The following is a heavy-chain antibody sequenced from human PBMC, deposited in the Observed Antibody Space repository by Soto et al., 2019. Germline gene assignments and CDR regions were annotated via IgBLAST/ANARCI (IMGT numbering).Heavy chain of an antibody. V-gene: IGHV4-30-2*01. Sequence: QLQLQESGSGLVKPSQTLSLTCTVSGGSITKTTYSWNWIRQPPGKGLEWIGNVYHRGRTNYNPSLKSRATISADTSRNEFSLRLDSVTAADTAMYYCARADYSDYGDALDIWGQGTMVTVSS. J-gene: IGHJ3*02. D-gene: IGHD4-17*01. CDR3: ARADYSDYGDALDI. CDR2: VYHRGRT. CDR1: GGSITKTTYS.